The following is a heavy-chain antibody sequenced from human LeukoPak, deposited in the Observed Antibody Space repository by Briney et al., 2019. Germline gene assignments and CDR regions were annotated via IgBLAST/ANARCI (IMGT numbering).Heavy chain of an antibody. J-gene: IGHJ4*02. V-gene: IGHV3-64*01. CDR1: GFTFSSYA. CDR3: ARGALQYYYGSSDY. D-gene: IGHD3-10*01. CDR2: ISSNGGST. Sequence: PGGSLRLSCAASGFTFSSYAMHWVRQAPGKGLEYFSAISSNGGSTYYANSVKGRFTISRDNSKNTLYLKMGSLRAEDMAVYYCARGALQYYYGSSDYWGQGTLVTVSS.